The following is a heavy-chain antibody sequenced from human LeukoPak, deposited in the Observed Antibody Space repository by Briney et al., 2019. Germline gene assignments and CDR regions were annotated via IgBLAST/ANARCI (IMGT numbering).Heavy chain of an antibody. Sequence: SETLSLTCAVYGGSFSGYYWSWIRQPPGKGLEWIGEINHSGSTNYNPSLKSRVTISVDTSKNQFSLKLSSVTAADTAVYYCARDYTGELVFDCWGQGILVTVSS. CDR1: GGSFSGYY. J-gene: IGHJ4*02. CDR3: ARDYTGELVFDC. V-gene: IGHV4-34*01. D-gene: IGHD1-26*01. CDR2: INHSGST.